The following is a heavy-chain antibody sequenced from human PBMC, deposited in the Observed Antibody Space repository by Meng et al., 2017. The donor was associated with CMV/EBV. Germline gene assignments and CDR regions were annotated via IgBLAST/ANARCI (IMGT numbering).Heavy chain of an antibody. CDR2: ITSTSAFI. CDR1: FTFSSNG. V-gene: IGHV3-21*01. D-gene: IGHD4-23*01. J-gene: IGHJ4*02. CDR3: ARDYVRTAMVTRYYFDY. Sequence: FTFSSNGMIWVRQAPGKGLEWLSSITSTSAFIYYADSVKGRFTISRDNAKNSLYLQMNSLRAEDTAVYYCARDYVRTAMVTRYYFDYWGQGTLVTVSS.